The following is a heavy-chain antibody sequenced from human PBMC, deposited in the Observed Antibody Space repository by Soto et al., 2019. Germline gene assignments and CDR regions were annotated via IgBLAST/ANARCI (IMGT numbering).Heavy chain of an antibody. CDR2: MYNTGRT. V-gene: IGHV4-61*08. J-gene: IGHJ6*02. D-gene: IGHD2-21*02. CDR3: ARDLWGYCGTDCYPLDV. CDR1: GGSISSGDYY. Sequence: SETLSLTCTVSGGSISSGDYYWSWIRQPPGKGLEWIGYMYNTGRTVYNPSFKSRVTISVDTSKNQFSLQLDSVTAADTAVYTCARDLWGYCGTDCYPLDVWGQGTTVTVSS.